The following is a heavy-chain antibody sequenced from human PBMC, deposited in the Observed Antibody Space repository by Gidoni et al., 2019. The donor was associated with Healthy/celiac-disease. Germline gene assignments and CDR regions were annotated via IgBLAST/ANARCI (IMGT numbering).Heavy chain of an antibody. V-gene: IGHV4-34*01. D-gene: IGHD3-22*01. CDR3: ARGQPRDYYDSSGYYGDAFDI. CDR1: GGSFSGYY. J-gene: IGHJ3*02. CDR2: INHSGIT. Sequence: QVQLQQWGAGLLKPSETLSLTCAVYGGSFSGYYCSWIRQPPGKGLEWIGEINHSGITNSNPSLKSRVTISVDTSKNQFSLKLSSVTAADTAVYYCARGQPRDYYDSSGYYGDAFDIWGQGTMVTVSS.